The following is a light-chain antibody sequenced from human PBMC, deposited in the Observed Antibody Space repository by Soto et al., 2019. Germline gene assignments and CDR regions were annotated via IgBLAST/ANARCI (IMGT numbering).Light chain of an antibody. CDR3: QQYTRSMYT. CDR2: GAS. V-gene: IGKV3-20*01. J-gene: IGKJ2*01. Sequence: EIVLTQSPATLSLSPGXGATLSCRASQSVSSSNLAWYQQKPGQAPRLLIYGASSRATGIPDRFSGSGSGTDFTLTISRLEPEDFAVYYCQQYTRSMYTFGQGTKVDIK. CDR1: QSVSSSN.